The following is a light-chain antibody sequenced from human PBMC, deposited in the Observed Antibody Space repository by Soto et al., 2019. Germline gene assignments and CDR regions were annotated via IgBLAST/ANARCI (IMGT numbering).Light chain of an antibody. CDR3: QQSGSWT. J-gene: IGKJ1*01. Sequence: EIVLTQSPGTLSVSPGERATLSCRASQTISSNNLAWYQQKPGQAPSLLIYGTSSRATGIPDRFSGSGSGTDFTLTISRLEPEDSAIYYCQQSGSWTFGQGTKVEI. V-gene: IGKV3-20*01. CDR2: GTS. CDR1: QTISSNN.